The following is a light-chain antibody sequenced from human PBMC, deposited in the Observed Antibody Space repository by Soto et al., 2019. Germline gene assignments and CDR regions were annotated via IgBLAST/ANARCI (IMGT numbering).Light chain of an antibody. V-gene: IGLV2-14*03. CDR2: AVS. CDR3: TSYTPSSTSV. J-gene: IGLJ1*01. Sequence: QSALTQPASVSGSPGQSITISCTGTSSDVGNYDYASWDQQYPGKAPKLMIYAVSRRPSGVSNRFSGSKSGNTASLTISRLQAEDEADYYCTSYTPSSTSVFGTGTKLTVL. CDR1: SSDVGNYDY.